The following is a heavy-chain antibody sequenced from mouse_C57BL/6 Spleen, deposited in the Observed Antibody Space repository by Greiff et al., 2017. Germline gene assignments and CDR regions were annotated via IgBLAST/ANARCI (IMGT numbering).Heavy chain of an antibody. J-gene: IGHJ2*01. V-gene: IGHV1-15*01. D-gene: IGHD4-1*01. CDR1: GYTFTDYE. Sequence: VKLQQSGAELVRPGASVTLSCKASGYTFTDYEMHWVKQTPVHGLEWIGAIDPETGGTAYNQKFKGKAILTADKSSSTAYMELRSLTSEDSAVYYCTRMAGTGWGQGTTLTVSS. CDR3: TRMAGTG. CDR2: IDPETGGT.